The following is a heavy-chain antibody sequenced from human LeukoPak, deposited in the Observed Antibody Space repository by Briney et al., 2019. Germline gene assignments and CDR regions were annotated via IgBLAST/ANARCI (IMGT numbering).Heavy chain of an antibody. Sequence: SETLSLTCTVSGGSISSGDYYWSWIRQPPGKGLEWIGYIYYSGSTYYNPSHKSRVTISVDTSKNQFSLKLSSVTAADTAVYYCARDSGYRGGGWFDPWGQGTLVTVSS. CDR2: IYYSGST. V-gene: IGHV4-30-4*01. J-gene: IGHJ5*02. D-gene: IGHD6-13*01. CDR3: ARDSGYRGGGWFDP. CDR1: GGSISSGDYY.